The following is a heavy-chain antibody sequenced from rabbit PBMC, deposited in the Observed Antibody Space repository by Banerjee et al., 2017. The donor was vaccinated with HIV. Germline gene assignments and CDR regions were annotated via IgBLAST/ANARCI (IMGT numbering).Heavy chain of an antibody. J-gene: IGHJ2*01. Sequence: QEQVVESGGGLVKPEGSLKLSCTASGFSLNDKDVMCWVRQAPGKGLEWIACINMFTGKSVYASWAKGRFIMSRPSSTTVTLQMTSLTVADTATYFCARNYVNTFDPWGPGTLVTVS. CDR1: GFSLNDKDV. D-gene: IGHD1-1*01. V-gene: IGHV1S45*01. CDR2: INMFTGKS. CDR3: ARNYVNTFDP.